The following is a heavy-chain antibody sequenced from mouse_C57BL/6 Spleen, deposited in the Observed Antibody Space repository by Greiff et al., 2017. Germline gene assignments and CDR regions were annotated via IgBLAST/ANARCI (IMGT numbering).Heavy chain of an antibody. V-gene: IGHV6-3*01. CDR3: TEGLRPYYAMGY. Sequence: VQLQESGGGLVQPGGSMKLSCVASGFTFSNYWMNWVRQSPEKGLEWVAQIRLKSDNYATHYAESVKGRFTISRDDSKSSVYPQMHNIRPEDTGIYYCTEGLRPYYAMGYWGQGTSVTVSS. CDR2: IRLKSDNYAT. CDR1: GFTFSNYW. D-gene: IGHD2-4*01. J-gene: IGHJ4*01.